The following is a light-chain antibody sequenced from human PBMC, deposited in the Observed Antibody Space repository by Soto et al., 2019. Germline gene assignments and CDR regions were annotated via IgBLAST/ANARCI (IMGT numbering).Light chain of an antibody. V-gene: IGLV2-8*01. CDR1: TSDVAGYNY. Sequence: QSVLTQPPSAPGSPVPSVAISCTGTTSDVAGYNYFSWYQQHPGKAPKLMIYEVKKRPSGVPDRFAGSKSGNTASLTVSGLQAEDEAYYYGSSYAGSSSGFGTGTKVTAL. CDR3: SSYAGSSSG. CDR2: EVK. J-gene: IGLJ1*01.